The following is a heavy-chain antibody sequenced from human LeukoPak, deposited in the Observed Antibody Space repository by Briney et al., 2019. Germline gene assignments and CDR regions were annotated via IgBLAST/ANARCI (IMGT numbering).Heavy chain of an antibody. J-gene: IGHJ4*02. CDR2: IIPIFGTA. Sequence: VASVKVSCKASGGTFSSYAISWVRQAPGQGLEWMGGIIPIFGTANYAQKFQGRVTMTRDTSTSTVYMELSSLRSEDTAVYYCARDEGPFDYWGQGTLVTVSS. CDR3: ARDEGPFDY. V-gene: IGHV1-69*05. CDR1: GGTFSSYA.